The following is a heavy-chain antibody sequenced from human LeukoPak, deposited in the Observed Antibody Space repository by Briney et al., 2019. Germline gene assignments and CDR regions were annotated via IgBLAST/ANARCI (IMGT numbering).Heavy chain of an antibody. CDR3: VSGYSSSWSHFDY. D-gene: IGHD6-13*01. CDR1: GYTFTGNY. Sequence: GASVKVSCKASGYTFTGNYMHWVRQAPGQGLGWMGWINPNSDATKYAQNFQGRVTMTSDTSITTAYMELSRLRSDDTAVYYCVSGYSSSWSHFDYWGQGTLVTVSS. V-gene: IGHV1-2*02. J-gene: IGHJ4*02. CDR2: INPNSDAT.